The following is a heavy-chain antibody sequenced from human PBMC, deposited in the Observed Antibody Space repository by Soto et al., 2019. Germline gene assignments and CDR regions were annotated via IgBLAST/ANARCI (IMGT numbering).Heavy chain of an antibody. D-gene: IGHD2-8*01. Sequence: PSETLSLTCAVYGGSFSGYYWSWIRQPPGKGLEWIGEINHSGSTNYNPSLKSRVTISVDTSKNQFSLKLSSVTAADTAVYYCARKYQYCTNGVCYTWDYWGQGTLVTVSS. J-gene: IGHJ4*02. CDR2: INHSGST. V-gene: IGHV4-34*01. CDR1: GGSFSGYY. CDR3: ARKYQYCTNGVCYTWDY.